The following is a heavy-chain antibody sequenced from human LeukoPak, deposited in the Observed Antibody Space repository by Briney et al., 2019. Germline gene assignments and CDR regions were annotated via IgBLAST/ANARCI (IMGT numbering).Heavy chain of an antibody. Sequence: TSETLSLTCTVSGGSISSSSYYWSWIRQPPGKGLEWIGSIYYSGSTYYNPSLKSRVTISVDTSKNQFSLKLSSVTAADTAVYYCARADYGDSKVFDYWGQGTLVTVSS. V-gene: IGHV4-39*01. CDR2: IYYSGST. CDR1: GGSISSSSYY. J-gene: IGHJ4*02. D-gene: IGHD4-17*01. CDR3: ARADYGDSKVFDY.